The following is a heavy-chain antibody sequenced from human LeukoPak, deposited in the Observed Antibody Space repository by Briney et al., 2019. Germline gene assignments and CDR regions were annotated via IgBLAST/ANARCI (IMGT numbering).Heavy chain of an antibody. CDR2: IKQDGSEK. Sequence: PGGSLRLSCAASGFTFSSYWMSWVRQAPGKGLEWVANIKQDGSEKYYADSVKGRFTISRDNAKNSLYLQMNSLRGEDTALYYCAKDMGYFGSGSYYKGYFDYWGQGTLVTVSS. J-gene: IGHJ4*02. V-gene: IGHV3-7*03. CDR1: GFTFSSYW. CDR3: AKDMGYFGSGSYYKGYFDY. D-gene: IGHD3-10*01.